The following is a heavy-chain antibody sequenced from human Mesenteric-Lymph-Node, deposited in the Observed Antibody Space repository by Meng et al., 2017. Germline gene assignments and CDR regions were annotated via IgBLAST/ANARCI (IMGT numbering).Heavy chain of an antibody. D-gene: IGHD3-10*01. CDR3: ARVSALLWFGELLFEGWFDP. Sequence: SETLSLTCTVSGGSTSNYYWSWIRQPPGKGLEWIGRIYTSGSTNYNPSLKSRVTMSVDTSKNQFSLKLSSVTAADTAVYYCARVSALLWFGELLFEGWFDPWGQGTLVTVSS. CDR1: GGSTSNYY. J-gene: IGHJ5*02. CDR2: IYTSGST. V-gene: IGHV4-4*07.